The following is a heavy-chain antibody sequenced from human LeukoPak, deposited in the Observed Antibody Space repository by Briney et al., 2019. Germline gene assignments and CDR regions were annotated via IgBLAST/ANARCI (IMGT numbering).Heavy chain of an antibody. V-gene: IGHV4-34*01. D-gene: IGHD3-9*01. J-gene: IGHJ4*02. CDR1: GGSFCGYY. CDR3: ARGRYFDY. Sequence: SETLSLTCAVYGGSFCGYYWSWIRQPPGKGLEWIGEINHSGSTNYNPSLKSRVTISVDTSKNQFSLKLSSVTAADTAVYYCARGRYFDYWGQGTLVTVSS. CDR2: INHSGST.